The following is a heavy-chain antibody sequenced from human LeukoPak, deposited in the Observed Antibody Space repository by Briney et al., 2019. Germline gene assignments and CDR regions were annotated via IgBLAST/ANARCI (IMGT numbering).Heavy chain of an antibody. CDR3: AKDIEAAADYYFDY. J-gene: IGHJ4*02. V-gene: IGHV3-9*01. D-gene: IGHD6-13*01. Sequence: SGRSLRLSCAASGFTFDDYAMHWVRQAPGKGLEWVSGISWNSGSIGYADSVKGRFTISRDNAKNSLYLQMNSLRAEDTALHYCAKDIEAAADYYFDYWGQGTLVTVSS. CDR1: GFTFDDYA. CDR2: ISWNSGSI.